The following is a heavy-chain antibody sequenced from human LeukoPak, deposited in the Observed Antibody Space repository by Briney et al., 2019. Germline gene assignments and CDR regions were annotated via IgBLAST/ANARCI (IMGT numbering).Heavy chain of an antibody. CDR3: ASDRWFGNIPSGFDY. Sequence: SETLSLTCTVSGGSISSYYWSWIRQPAGKGLEWIGRIYTSGSTNYNPSLKSRVTMSVDTSKNQFSLKLSSVTAADTAVYYCASDRWFGNIPSGFDYWGQGTLVTVSS. J-gene: IGHJ4*02. V-gene: IGHV4-4*07. CDR2: IYTSGST. D-gene: IGHD3-10*01. CDR1: GGSISSYY.